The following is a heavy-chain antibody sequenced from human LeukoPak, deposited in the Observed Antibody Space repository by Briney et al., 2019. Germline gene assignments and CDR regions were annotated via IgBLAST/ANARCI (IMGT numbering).Heavy chain of an antibody. Sequence: SETLSLTCTVSGGSISSSSYYWGWIRQPPGKGLEWIGSIYYSGSTYYNPSLKSRVTISVDTSKNQFSLKLNSVTAADTAVYYCAREPPRSSSWLGNAFDIWGQGTMVTVSS. CDR2: IYYSGST. V-gene: IGHV4-39*07. CDR3: AREPPRSSSWLGNAFDI. D-gene: IGHD6-13*01. CDR1: GGSISSSSYY. J-gene: IGHJ3*02.